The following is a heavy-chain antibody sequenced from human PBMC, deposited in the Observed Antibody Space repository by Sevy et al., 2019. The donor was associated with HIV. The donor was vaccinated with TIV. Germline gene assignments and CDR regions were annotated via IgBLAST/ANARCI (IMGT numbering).Heavy chain of an antibody. V-gene: IGHV1-2*02. CDR1: AYTFTGYF. CDR2: INPNSDGT. CDR3: ARDMVAAMGGFYYYYGMDV. Sequence: ASVKVSCKASAYTFTGYFIHWVRQAPGQGLEWMGWINPNSDGTNYAEKFAGRVTMTRDTSISTAYMELSRLRSDDTAVYYCARDMVAAMGGFYYYYGMDVWGQGTTVTVSS. D-gene: IGHD2-15*01. J-gene: IGHJ6*02.